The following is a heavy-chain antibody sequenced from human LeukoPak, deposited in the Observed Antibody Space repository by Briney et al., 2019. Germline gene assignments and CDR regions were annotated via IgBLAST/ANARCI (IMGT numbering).Heavy chain of an antibody. V-gene: IGHV1-46*01. CDR3: ARTLSGSGISY. Sequence: GASVKVSCKASGCTFTSYYMHWVRQAPGQGLGWMGIINPGGDSTNFAQNFQGRVTLTRDTSTSTVYMELSSLSSEDTAIYYCARTLSGSGISYWGQGTLVIVSS. D-gene: IGHD3-10*01. CDR1: GCTFTSYY. J-gene: IGHJ4*02. CDR2: INPGGDST.